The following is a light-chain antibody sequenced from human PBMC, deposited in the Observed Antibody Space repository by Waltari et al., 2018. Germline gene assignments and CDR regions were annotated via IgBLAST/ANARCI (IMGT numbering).Light chain of an antibody. CDR1: SSDVGGYNY. CDR2: DVS. V-gene: IGLV2-14*03. J-gene: IGLJ3*02. CDR3: SSYTSSSTFWV. Sequence: QSALTQPASVSGSPGQSITISCTGTSSDVGGYNYYSWYQQHPGKAPKLMIYDVSNRPSGVSNRFSGSKSGNTASLTISGLQAEDEADYYCSSYTSSSTFWVFGGGTKLTVL.